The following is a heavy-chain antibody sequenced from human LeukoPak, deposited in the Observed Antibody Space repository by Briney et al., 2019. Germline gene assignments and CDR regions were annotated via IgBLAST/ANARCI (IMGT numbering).Heavy chain of an antibody. V-gene: IGHV4-61*02. J-gene: IGHJ5*02. Sequence: PSETLSLTCTLYGGSISSGSYYWSWIRQPAGKGLQWFGGIYTSRTTNYNPSLKTRATISVDTSKNQFSLKLSCVTAADTAVYYCAREGEWELLSLGAFDPWGQGTLVTVSS. CDR3: AREGEWELLSLGAFDP. CDR1: GGSISSGSYY. D-gene: IGHD1-26*01. CDR2: IYTSRTT.